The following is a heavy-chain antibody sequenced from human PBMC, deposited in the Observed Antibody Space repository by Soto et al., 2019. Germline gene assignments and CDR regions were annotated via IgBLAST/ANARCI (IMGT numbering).Heavy chain of an antibody. CDR2: IYYSGST. Sequence: SETLSLTCTVSGGSISSGGYYWSWIRQHPGKGLEWIGYIYYSGSTYYNPSLKSRVTISVDTSKNQFSLKLSSVTAADTAVYYCARSSIIAAAPSLYYFDYWGQETLVTVSS. CDR1: GGSISSGGYY. J-gene: IGHJ4*02. D-gene: IGHD6-13*01. V-gene: IGHV4-31*03. CDR3: ARSSIIAAAPSLYYFDY.